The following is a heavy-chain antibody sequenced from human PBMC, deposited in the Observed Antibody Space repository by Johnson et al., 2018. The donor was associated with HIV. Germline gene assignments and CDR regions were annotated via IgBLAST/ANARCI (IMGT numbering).Heavy chain of an antibody. CDR3: ANGPIKYSRSSRGGAFEI. CDR2: IYTGGST. D-gene: IGHD6-6*01. V-gene: IGHV3-66*02. CDR1: GFTVSSNF. Sequence: VQLVECGGGLVQPGGSLRLSCAASGFTVSSNFMGWVRQAPGKGLEWVSSIYTGGSTYYADSLNGRFTISRDNSTSTLYLQMNSLRAEDTAVYYCANGPIKYSRSSRGGAFEIWGQGTTVIVSS. J-gene: IGHJ3*02.